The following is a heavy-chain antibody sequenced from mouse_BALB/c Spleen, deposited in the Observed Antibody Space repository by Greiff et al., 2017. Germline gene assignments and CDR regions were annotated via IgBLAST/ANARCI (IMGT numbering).Heavy chain of an antibody. Sequence: DVMLVESGGGLVKPGGSRKLSCAASGFTFSSFGMHWVRQAPEKGLEWVAYISSGSSTIYYADTVKGRFTISRDNPKNTLFLQMTSLRSEDTAMYYCARPAYWGQGTLVTVSA. V-gene: IGHV5-17*02. CDR2: ISSGSSTI. CDR1: GFTFSSFG. J-gene: IGHJ3*01. CDR3: ARPAY.